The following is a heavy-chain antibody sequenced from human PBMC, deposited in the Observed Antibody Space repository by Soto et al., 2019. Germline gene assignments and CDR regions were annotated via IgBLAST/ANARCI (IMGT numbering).Heavy chain of an antibody. CDR1: GGSISSGDYY. V-gene: IGHV4-30-4*01. D-gene: IGHD5-18*01. J-gene: IGHJ6*02. Sequence: QVQLQESGPGLVKPSQTLSLTCTVSGGSISSGDYYWSWIRQPPGKGLEWIGYIYYSGSTYYNPSLKSRVTISVDTSKNQFSLKLSSVTAADTAVYYCARYLAMVGWRGTYYYGMDVWGQGTTVTVSS. CDR3: ARYLAMVGWRGTYYYGMDV. CDR2: IYYSGST.